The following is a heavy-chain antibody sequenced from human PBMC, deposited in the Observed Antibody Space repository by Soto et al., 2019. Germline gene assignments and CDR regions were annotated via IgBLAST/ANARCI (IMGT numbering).Heavy chain of an antibody. CDR3: ARSPRNYYALGSYSYFRH. D-gene: IGHD3-10*01. CDR1: GYTFTSYD. CDR2: MNPNNGNT. J-gene: IGHJ1*01. Sequence: ASVKVSCKASGYTFTSYDISWVRQATGQGLEWMGWMNPNNGNTDYAPKFQGRVTMTMNTSIGTAYMELSSLRSEGTAVYYCARSPRNYYALGSYSYFRHWGQGTLVTVSS. V-gene: IGHV1-8*01.